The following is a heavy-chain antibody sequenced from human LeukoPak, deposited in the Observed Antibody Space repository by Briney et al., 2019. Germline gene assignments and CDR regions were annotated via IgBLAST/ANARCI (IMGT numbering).Heavy chain of an antibody. Sequence: PSETLSLTCTVSGGSISSYYWSWIRQPPGKGLEWIGYIYYSGSTNYNPSLKSRVTISVDTSKNQFSLKLSSVTAADTAVYYCARGVSSGSYYRYWGQGTLVTVSS. V-gene: IGHV4-59*01. J-gene: IGHJ4*02. D-gene: IGHD1-26*01. CDR3: ARGVSSGSYYRY. CDR2: IYYSGST. CDR1: GGSISSYY.